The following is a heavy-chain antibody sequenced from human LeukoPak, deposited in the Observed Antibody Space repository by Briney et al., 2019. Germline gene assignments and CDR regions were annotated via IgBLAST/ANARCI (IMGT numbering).Heavy chain of an antibody. D-gene: IGHD2-15*01. Sequence: GESLKTSCKGSGYSFTSYWIGWVHQMPGKGLEGMGIIYTGDSDTRYSPSFQGQVTISADKSISTAYLQWSSLKASDTAMYYRARLYCSGGSCYFDYWGQGTLVTVSS. CDR1: GYSFTSYW. J-gene: IGHJ4*02. CDR3: ARLYCSGGSCYFDY. CDR2: IYTGDSDT. V-gene: IGHV5-51*07.